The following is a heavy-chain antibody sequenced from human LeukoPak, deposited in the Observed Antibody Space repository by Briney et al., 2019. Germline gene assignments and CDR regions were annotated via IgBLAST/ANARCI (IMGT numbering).Heavy chain of an antibody. CDR2: ISSSSSYI. D-gene: IGHD4-17*01. CDR1: GFTFSSYS. J-gene: IGHJ5*02. CDR3: ASVGDYDLGSNWFDP. Sequence: GGSLRLSCAASGFTFSSYSMNWVRQAPGKGLEWVSSISSSSSYIYYADSVKGRFTISRDNAKNSLYLQMNSLRAEDTAVYYCASVGDYDLGSNWFDPWGQGTLVTVSS. V-gene: IGHV3-21*01.